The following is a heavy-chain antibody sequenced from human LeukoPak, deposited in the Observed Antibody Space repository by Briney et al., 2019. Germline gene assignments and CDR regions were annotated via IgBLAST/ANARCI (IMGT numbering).Heavy chain of an antibody. Sequence: PGESLRLSCAASGFTFSSYAMSWVRQAPGKGHEWVSGIRGSGGSTYYADSVKGRSTISRDNSKNTLYLHMNSLRAEDTAVYYCARPTGYCSGDSCFAPFDQWGQGTLVTVSS. CDR2: IRGSGGST. V-gene: IGHV3-23*01. D-gene: IGHD2-15*01. CDR1: GFTFSSYA. J-gene: IGHJ4*02. CDR3: ARPTGYCSGDSCFAPFDQ.